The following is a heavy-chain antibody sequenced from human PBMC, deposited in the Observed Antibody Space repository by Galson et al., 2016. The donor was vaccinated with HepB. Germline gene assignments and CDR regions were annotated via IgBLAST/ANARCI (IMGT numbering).Heavy chain of an antibody. Sequence: SLRLSCAASGFVFSGYSMTWARQAPGKGLEWLSYISSTGTTKDYADSVKGRFAISRDNAKNSIYLQMNSLGDNDTAVYYCARDTSRAGAVRVTMLKEGGVGAPCDSWGQGTLVTVSS. CDR1: GFVFSGYS. CDR3: ARDTSRAGAVRVTMLKEGGVGAPCDS. J-gene: IGHJ4*02. CDR2: ISSTGTTK. D-gene: IGHD3-16*01. V-gene: IGHV3-48*02.